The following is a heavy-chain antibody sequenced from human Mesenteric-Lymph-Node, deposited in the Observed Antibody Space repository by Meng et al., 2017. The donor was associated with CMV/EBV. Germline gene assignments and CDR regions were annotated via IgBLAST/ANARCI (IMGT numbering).Heavy chain of an antibody. Sequence: GGSLRLSCAASGFTFSSYAMSWVRQAPGKGLEWVSAISGSGGSTYYADSVKGRFTISRDKSKSTMYLQMNSLRAEDTAVYYGAKGSYDFWNGLRSLIFDYWGQGTLVTVSS. CDR2: ISGSGGST. J-gene: IGHJ4*02. CDR3: AKGSYDFWNGLRSLIFDY. V-gene: IGHV3-23*01. CDR1: GFTFSSYA. D-gene: IGHD3-3*01.